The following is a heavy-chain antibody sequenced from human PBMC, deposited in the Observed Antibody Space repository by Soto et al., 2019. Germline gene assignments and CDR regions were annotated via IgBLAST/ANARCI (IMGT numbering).Heavy chain of an antibody. CDR3: ARGGGNCSSTSCGGEKGNWFDP. D-gene: IGHD2-2*01. CDR2: INHSGST. J-gene: IGHJ5*02. Sequence: SETLSLTCAVYGGSFSGYYWSWIRQPPGKGLEWIGEINHSGSTNYNPSLKSRVTISVDTSKNQFSLKLSSVTAADTAVYYCARGGGNCSSTSCGGEKGNWFDPWGQGTLVTVSS. CDR1: GGSFSGYY. V-gene: IGHV4-34*01.